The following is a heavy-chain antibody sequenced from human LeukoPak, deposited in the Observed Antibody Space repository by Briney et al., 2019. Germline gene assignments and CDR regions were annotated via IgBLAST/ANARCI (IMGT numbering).Heavy chain of an antibody. V-gene: IGHV3-48*03. J-gene: IGHJ6*04. CDR1: GFTFSSYE. CDR2: ISSSGSTI. D-gene: IGHD6-13*01. Sequence: GGSLRLSCAASGFTFSSYEMNWVRQAPGKGLEWVSYISSSGSTIYYADSVKGRFTISRDNAKNSLYLQMNSLRAEDTAVHYCATAPYSSSWYDYYYGMDVWGKGTTVTVSS. CDR3: ATAPYSSSWYDYYYGMDV.